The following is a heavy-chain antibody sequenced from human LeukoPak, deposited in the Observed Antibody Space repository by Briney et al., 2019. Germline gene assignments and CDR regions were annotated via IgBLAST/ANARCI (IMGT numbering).Heavy chain of an antibody. CDR1: GGSISSYY. V-gene: IGHV4-59*01. D-gene: IGHD6-6*01. J-gene: IGHJ6*02. CDR3: ARRIAARPDPYYYYGMDV. Sequence: ETLSLTCTVSGGSISSYYWSWIRQPPGKGLEWIGYIYYSGSTNYNPSLKSRVTISVDTSKNQFSLKLSSVTAADTAVYYCARRIAARPDPYYYYGMDVWGQGTTVTVSS. CDR2: IYYSGST.